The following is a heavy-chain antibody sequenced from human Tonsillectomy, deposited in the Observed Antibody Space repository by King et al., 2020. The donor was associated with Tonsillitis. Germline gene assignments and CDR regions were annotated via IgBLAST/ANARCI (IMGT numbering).Heavy chain of an antibody. D-gene: IGHD3-22*01. Sequence: VQLQESGPGLVQPSQTLSLTCSVSVASISSGAYYWSWIRQHPGKGLEWIGYIYYSGSTYYNPSLESRVTVSVDTSKNQFSLELSSVTAADTAVYYCARAPHRASGGFYFPFDSWGQGTLVTVSS. CDR2: IYYSGST. CDR1: VASISSGAYY. V-gene: IGHV4-31*03. J-gene: IGHJ5*01. CDR3: ARAPHRASGGFYFPFDS.